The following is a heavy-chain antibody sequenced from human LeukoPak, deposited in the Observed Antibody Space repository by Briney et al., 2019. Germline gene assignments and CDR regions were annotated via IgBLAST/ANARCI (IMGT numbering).Heavy chain of an antibody. V-gene: IGHV4-61*02. CDR2: IYTSGST. Sequence: SETLSLTCTVSGGSISSGSYYWSWIRQPAGKGLEWIGRIYTSGSTNYNPSLKSRVTISVDTSKNQFSLKLSSVTAADTAVYYCARGIAAAGIWFDPWGQGTLVTVSS. CDR1: GGSISSGSYY. D-gene: IGHD6-13*01. CDR3: ARGIAAAGIWFDP. J-gene: IGHJ5*02.